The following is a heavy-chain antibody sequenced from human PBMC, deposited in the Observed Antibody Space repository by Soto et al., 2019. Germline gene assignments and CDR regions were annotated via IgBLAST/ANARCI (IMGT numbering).Heavy chain of an antibody. Sequence: EVQLVESGGGLVQPGRSLRLSCAASGFTFDDYAMHWVRQAPGKGLEWVSGISWNSGSIGYADSVKGRFTISRDSAKNSLYLQMNSLRAEDTALYYCAKDRSSYYYYGMDVWGQGTTVTVSS. V-gene: IGHV3-9*01. CDR1: GFTFDDYA. CDR3: AKDRSSYYYYGMDV. J-gene: IGHJ6*02. D-gene: IGHD6-19*01. CDR2: ISWNSGSI.